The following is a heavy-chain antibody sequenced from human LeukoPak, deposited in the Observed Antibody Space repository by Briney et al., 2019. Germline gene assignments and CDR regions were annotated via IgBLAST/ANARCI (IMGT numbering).Heavy chain of an antibody. D-gene: IGHD3-3*01. CDR1: GYSISSGYY. CDR3: ARGRTYYDFWSGYSDYYYYMDV. V-gene: IGHV4-38-2*02. Sequence: KPSETLSLTCTVSGYSISSGYYWGWIRQPPGKGLEWIGSIYHSGSTYYNPSLKSRVTISVDTSKNQFSLKLSSVTAADTAVYYCARGRTYYDFWSGYSDYYYYMDVWGKGTTVTVSS. J-gene: IGHJ6*03. CDR2: IYHSGST.